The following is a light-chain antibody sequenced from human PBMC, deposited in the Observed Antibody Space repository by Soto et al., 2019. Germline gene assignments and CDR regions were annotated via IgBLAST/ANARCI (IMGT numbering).Light chain of an antibody. Sequence: QSALTQPASVSGSPGQSITISCTGTSSDVGRYNYVSWYQQHPGKAPNLIIFDVSNRPSGGSTRFSGSTSGNSASLTISGRQAEEEDDYYCGSSYGSNTPLVFGAGTKLTVL. J-gene: IGLJ2*01. CDR3: GSSYGSNTPLV. CDR2: DVS. V-gene: IGLV2-14*01. CDR1: SSDVGRYNY.